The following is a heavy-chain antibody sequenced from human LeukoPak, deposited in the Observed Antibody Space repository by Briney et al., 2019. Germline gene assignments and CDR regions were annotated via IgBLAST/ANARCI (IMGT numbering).Heavy chain of an antibody. CDR2: ISGDGGST. CDR3: AQDFAYCGGDCYSDYFDY. D-gene: IGHD2-21*02. J-gene: IGHJ4*02. CDR1: GFTFDDYA. V-gene: IGHV3-43*02. Sequence: SGGSLRLSCAASGFTFDDYAMHWVRQAPGKGLVWVSLISGDGGSTYNADSVKGRFTISRDNSKNSLYLQMNSLRTEDTALYYCAQDFAYCGGDCYSDYFDYWGQGTLVTVSS.